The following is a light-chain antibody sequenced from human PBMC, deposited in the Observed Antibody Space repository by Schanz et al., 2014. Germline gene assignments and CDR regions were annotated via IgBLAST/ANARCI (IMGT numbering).Light chain of an antibody. CDR3: QQSYSSPRT. J-gene: IGKJ1*01. Sequence: DIQMTQSPFSLFASVGDRVTITCRASQTIITYLNWYQQKPGKAPSLLIYGTSSLQSGVPSRFSGSGSGTEFTLTISSLQPEDFATYYCQQSYSSPRTFGQGTKVEIK. CDR1: QTIITY. CDR2: GTS. V-gene: IGKV1-39*01.